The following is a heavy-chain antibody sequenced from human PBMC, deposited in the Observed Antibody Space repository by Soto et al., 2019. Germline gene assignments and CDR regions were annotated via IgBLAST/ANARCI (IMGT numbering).Heavy chain of an antibody. CDR1: GFTFSSYG. Sequence: PGGSLRLSCAASGFTFSSYGMHWVRQAPGKGLEWVAVISYDGSNKYYADSVKGRFTISRDNSKNTLYLQMNSLRAEDTAVYYCAKDRGNYDILTGQQNYYYYYGMDVWGQGTSVTVSS. D-gene: IGHD3-9*01. CDR2: ISYDGSNK. CDR3: AKDRGNYDILTGQQNYYYYYGMDV. J-gene: IGHJ6*02. V-gene: IGHV3-30*18.